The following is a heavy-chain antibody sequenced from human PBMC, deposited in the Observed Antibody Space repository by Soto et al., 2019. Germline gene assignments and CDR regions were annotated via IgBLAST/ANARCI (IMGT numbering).Heavy chain of an antibody. Sequence: GGSLRLSCTASGFTFGDYAMSWVRQAPGKGPERVGFIRSKAYGGTTEYAASVKGRFTISRDDSKSIAYLQMNSLKTEDTAVYYCTRDPGYYDSSGYYHDAFDIWGQGTMVTVSS. CDR1: GFTFGDYA. CDR2: IRSKAYGGTT. CDR3: TRDPGYYDSSGYYHDAFDI. D-gene: IGHD3-22*01. J-gene: IGHJ3*02. V-gene: IGHV3-49*04.